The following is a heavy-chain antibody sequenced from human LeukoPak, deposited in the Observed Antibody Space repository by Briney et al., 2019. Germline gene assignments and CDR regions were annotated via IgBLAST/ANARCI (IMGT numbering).Heavy chain of an antibody. D-gene: IGHD3-10*02. J-gene: IGHJ6*04. CDR1: GFTFSGYE. CDR2: ISSSGSTI. CDR3: AELGITMIGGV. V-gene: IGHV3-48*03. Sequence: GGSLRLSCTASGFTFSGYEMNWVRQAPGKGLEWVSYISSSGSTIYYADSVKGRFTISRDNAKNSLYLQMNSLRAEDTAVYYCAELGITMIGGVWGKGTTVTISS.